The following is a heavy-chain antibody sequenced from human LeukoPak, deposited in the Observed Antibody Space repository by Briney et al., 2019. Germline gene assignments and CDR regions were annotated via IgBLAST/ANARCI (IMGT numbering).Heavy chain of an antibody. CDR1: GFTFSSSW. D-gene: IGHD3-3*01. CDR2: ISGSGGST. CDR3: AKGDVLRFHLPVDP. V-gene: IGHV3-23*01. J-gene: IGHJ5*02. Sequence: GSLRLSCATSGFTFSSSWMSWVRQAPGKGLEWVSAISGSGGSTYYADSVKGRFTISRDNSKNTLYLQMNSLRAEDTAVYYCAKGDVLRFHLPVDPWGQGTLVTVSS.